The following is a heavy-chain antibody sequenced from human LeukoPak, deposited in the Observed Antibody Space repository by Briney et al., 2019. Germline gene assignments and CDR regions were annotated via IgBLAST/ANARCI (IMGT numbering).Heavy chain of an antibody. V-gene: IGHV1-46*01. CDR1: GYTFTSYY. J-gene: IGHJ5*02. Sequence: GASVKVSCKASGYTFTSYYMHWVRQAPGQGLEWMGIINPSGGSTNYAQKLQGRVTMTTDTSTSTAYMELRSLRSDDTAVYYCAREVPAATNWFDPWGQGTLVTVSS. D-gene: IGHD2-2*01. CDR3: AREVPAATNWFDP. CDR2: INPSGGST.